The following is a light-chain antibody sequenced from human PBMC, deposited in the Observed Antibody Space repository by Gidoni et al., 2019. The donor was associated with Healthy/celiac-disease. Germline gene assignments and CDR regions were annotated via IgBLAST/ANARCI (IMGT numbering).Light chain of an antibody. J-gene: IGLJ3*02. CDR2: QDS. Sequence: SYELTQPPSVSVSPGQTASITCSGDKLGDKYACWYQQKPGQSPVLVIYQDSKRPSGIPERFSGSNSGNTATLTISGPQAMDEADYYCQAWDSSIGVFGGGTKLTVL. CDR1: KLGDKY. CDR3: QAWDSSIGV. V-gene: IGLV3-1*01.